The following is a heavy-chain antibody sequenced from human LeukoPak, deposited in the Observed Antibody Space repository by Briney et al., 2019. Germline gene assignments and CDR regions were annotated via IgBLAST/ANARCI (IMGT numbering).Heavy chain of an antibody. CDR3: ARVYGSGSYYNPD. D-gene: IGHD3-10*01. Sequence: GESLKISCKGSGYSFTSFWIGWVRQMPGKGLEWMGIVYPGDSDSRYSPSFQGQVTISADKSISTAYLQWSSLKASDTAMYYCARVYGSGSYYNPDWGQGTLVTVSS. V-gene: IGHV5-51*01. CDR1: GYSFTSFW. CDR2: VYPGDSDS. J-gene: IGHJ4*02.